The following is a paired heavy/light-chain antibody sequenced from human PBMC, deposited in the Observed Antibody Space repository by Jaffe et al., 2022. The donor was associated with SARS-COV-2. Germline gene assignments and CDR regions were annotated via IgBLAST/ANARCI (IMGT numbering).Light chain of an antibody. CDR2: GAS. Sequence: EIVMTQSPATLPVSPGERATLSCRASQSVSSNLAWYQQKPGQAPRLLIYGASTRATGIPARFSGSGSGTEFTLTINSLQSEDFAVYYCQQYNNWPPWTFGQGTKVEIK. CDR3: QQYNNWPPWT. CDR1: QSVSSN. J-gene: IGKJ1*01. V-gene: IGKV3-15*01.
Heavy chain of an antibody. CDR1: GFTFSSYA. D-gene: IGHD6-19*01. Sequence: EVQLLESGGGLVQPGGSLRLSCAASGFTFSSYAMSWVRQAPGKGLEWVSTFSGSGGNTYYADSVKGRFTISRDNSKDTLYLQMNSLRAEDTAVYYCARDIAVVRPYFFDSWGQGTLVTVSS. CDR3: ARDIAVVRPYFFDS. V-gene: IGHV3-23*01. CDR2: FSGSGGNT. J-gene: IGHJ4*02.